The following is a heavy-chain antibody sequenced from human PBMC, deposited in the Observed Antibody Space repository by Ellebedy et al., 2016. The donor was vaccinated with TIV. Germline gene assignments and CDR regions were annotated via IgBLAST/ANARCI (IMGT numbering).Heavy chain of an antibody. J-gene: IGHJ4*02. D-gene: IGHD5-12*01. CDR2: ISVYNGNT. CDR3: ASVGWGYSGGEDN. CDR1: GCTFTSFG. V-gene: IGHV1-18*04. Sequence: ASVKVSCKASGCTFTSFGISWVRQAPGQGLEWMGWISVYNGNTNYAQNLQGRVSMTTDASARTAYMGLRSLRSDDTAVYYCASVGWGYSGGEDNWGQGTLVTVSS.